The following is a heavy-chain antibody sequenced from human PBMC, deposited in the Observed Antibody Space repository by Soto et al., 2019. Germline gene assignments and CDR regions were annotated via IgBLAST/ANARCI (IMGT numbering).Heavy chain of an antibody. CDR3: AKFFVETGSNSGWPWSFHY. J-gene: IGHJ4*02. V-gene: IGHV3-23*01. Sequence: EVQLLESGGVLVQPGRSLRLSCAASGFTFSNYAMSWVRQAPGQGLDWVSAISGSGGTTYYADSVKCRFTISRDNSKNTLFLQTNSLRAEDAAVYYCAKFFVETGSNSGWPWSFHYCGQGTLVTVSS. CDR1: GFTFSNYA. D-gene: IGHD6-25*01. CDR2: ISGSGGTT.